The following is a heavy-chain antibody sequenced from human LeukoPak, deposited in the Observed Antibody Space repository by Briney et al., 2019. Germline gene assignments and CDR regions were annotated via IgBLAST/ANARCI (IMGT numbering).Heavy chain of an antibody. V-gene: IGHV4-39*01. D-gene: IGHD1-26*01. Sequence: PSETLSLTCTVSGGSISSSSYYWGWIRQPPGKGLEWIGSIYYSGSTYYNPSLKSRVTISVDTSKNQFSLKLSSVTAADTAVYYCARGWDSGSYHGFHYWGQGTLVTVSS. CDR1: GGSISSSSYY. CDR2: IYYSGST. J-gene: IGHJ4*02. CDR3: ARGWDSGSYHGFHY.